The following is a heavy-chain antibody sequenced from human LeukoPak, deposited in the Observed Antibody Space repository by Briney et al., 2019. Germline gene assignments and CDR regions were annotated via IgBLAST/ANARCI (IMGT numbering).Heavy chain of an antibody. CDR2: ISTRSEYI. CDR3: ARGGLPSAIDWFDP. D-gene: IGHD2-2*02. J-gene: IGHJ5*02. V-gene: IGHV3-21*01. Sequence: GGSLRLSCAASGFTFRTYSMNWVRQTPGKGLEWVSSISTRSEYIYYADSVKGRFTISRDNAKNSLYLQMTSLRAEDTAVYYCARGGLPSAIDWFDPWGQGTLATVSS. CDR1: GFTFRTYS.